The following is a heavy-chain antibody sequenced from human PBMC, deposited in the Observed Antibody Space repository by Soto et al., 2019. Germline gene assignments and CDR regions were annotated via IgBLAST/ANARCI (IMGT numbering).Heavy chain of an antibody. J-gene: IGHJ6*02. Sequence: SCKASGYTFSSYAMHWVRQAPGKGLEWVAVISYDGSNKYYADSVKGRFTISRDNSKNTLYLQMNSLRAEDTAVYYCARDGTYYDFWSGLFPSYYYYGMDVWGQGTTVTVSS. CDR1: GYTFSSYA. CDR3: ARDGTYYDFWSGLFPSYYYYGMDV. D-gene: IGHD3-3*01. V-gene: IGHV3-30-3*01. CDR2: ISYDGSNK.